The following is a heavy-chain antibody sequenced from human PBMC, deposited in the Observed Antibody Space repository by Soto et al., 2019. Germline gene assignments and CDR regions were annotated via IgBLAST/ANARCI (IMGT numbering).Heavy chain of an antibody. V-gene: IGHV1-18*01. J-gene: IGHJ3*02. Sequence: QGQLLQSGDEVKKPGASVRVSCRASGYDFTSYGISWVRQAPGQGLEWVSRISAYNGKRDTAQKFQGRVTMTLDTSTDTAHMELGDLTSADTAVYYCARGRIVASIHDAFEIWGQGTMVAVSS. CDR2: ISAYNGKR. CDR3: ARGRIVASIHDAFEI. D-gene: IGHD2-21*01. CDR1: GYDFTSYG.